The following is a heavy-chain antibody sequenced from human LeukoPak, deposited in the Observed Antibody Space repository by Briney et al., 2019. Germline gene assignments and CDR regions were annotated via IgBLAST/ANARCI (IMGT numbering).Heavy chain of an antibody. Sequence: SETLSLTCTVSGGSISSYYWSWIRQPPGKGLEWIGYIYYSGSTNYNPSLKSRVTMSVDTSKNQFSLKLSSVTAADTAVYYCARDVYCSSTSCYPDAFDIWGQGTMVTVSS. J-gene: IGHJ3*02. D-gene: IGHD2-2*01. CDR2: IYYSGST. CDR3: ARDVYCSSTSCYPDAFDI. CDR1: GGSISSYY. V-gene: IGHV4-59*12.